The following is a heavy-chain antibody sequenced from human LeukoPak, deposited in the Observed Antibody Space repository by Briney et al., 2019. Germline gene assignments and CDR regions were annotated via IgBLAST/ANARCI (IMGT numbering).Heavy chain of an antibody. D-gene: IGHD3-3*01. CDR1: GFTVSSYY. J-gene: IGHJ4*02. Sequence: GGSLRLSCAASGFTVSSYYMSWVRQAPGKGLEWVSAISGSGGSTYYADSVKGRFTISRDNSKNTLYLQMNSLRAEDTAVYYCAEAIATNYDFWSGYPALFDYWGQGTLVTVSS. CDR3: AEAIATNYDFWSGYPALFDY. CDR2: ISGSGGST. V-gene: IGHV3-23*01.